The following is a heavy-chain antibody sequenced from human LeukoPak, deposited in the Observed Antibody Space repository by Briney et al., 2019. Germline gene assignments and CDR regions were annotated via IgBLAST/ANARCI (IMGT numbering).Heavy chain of an antibody. Sequence: VSVKVSCKASGYTFTSYGISWVRQAPGQGLEWMGWISAYNGNTNYAQKLQGRVTMTTDTSTSTAYMELRSLRSDDTAVYYCARVHCSGGSCYRGIYYYYYMDVWGKGTTVTVSS. CDR2: ISAYNGNT. CDR3: ARVHCSGGSCYRGIYYYYYMDV. V-gene: IGHV1-18*01. CDR1: GYTFTSYG. J-gene: IGHJ6*03. D-gene: IGHD2-15*01.